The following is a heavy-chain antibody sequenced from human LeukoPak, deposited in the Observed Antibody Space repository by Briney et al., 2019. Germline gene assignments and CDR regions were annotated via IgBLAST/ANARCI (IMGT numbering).Heavy chain of an antibody. J-gene: IGHJ4*02. V-gene: IGHV1-69*13. CDR3: ARDRLGYCSSTSCYLFDY. Sequence: GASVKVSCKASGGTFSSYAISWVRQAPGQGLEWMGGIIPIFGTANYAQKFQGRVTITADESTSTAYMELSSLRSEDTAVYYCARDRLGYCSSTSCYLFDYWGQGTLVTVSS. D-gene: IGHD2-2*01. CDR2: IIPIFGTA. CDR1: GGTFSSYA.